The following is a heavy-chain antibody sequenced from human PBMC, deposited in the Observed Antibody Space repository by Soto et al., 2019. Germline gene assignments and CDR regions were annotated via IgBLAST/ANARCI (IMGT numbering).Heavy chain of an antibody. J-gene: IGHJ6*03. CDR3: AKVPLAFESEYYYYMDV. Sequence: GASVKVSCKASGYTFTSYAMHWVRQAPGQRLEWMGWINAGNGNTKYSQKFQGRVTITRDTSASTAYMELSSLRSEDTAVYYCAKVPLAFESEYYYYMDVWGKGTTVTVSS. V-gene: IGHV1-3*01. D-gene: IGHD2-2*01. CDR2: INAGNGNT. CDR1: GYTFTSYA.